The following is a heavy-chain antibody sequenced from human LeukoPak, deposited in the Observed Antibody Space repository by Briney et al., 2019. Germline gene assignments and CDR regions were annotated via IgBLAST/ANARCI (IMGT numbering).Heavy chain of an antibody. CDR2: ISFDGANK. J-gene: IGHJ4*02. D-gene: IGHD6-13*01. Sequence: GGSLRLSCATSGFTFSMSSMHWVRLAPGKGLEWLAGISFDGANKFSGDSVKGRFSISRDNSRNTLYLQMNSLGLDDTAVYFCARGRAGIAAAGFDYWGQGTLVTVSS. CDR3: ARGRAGIAAAGFDY. CDR1: GFTFSMSS. V-gene: IGHV3-30*04.